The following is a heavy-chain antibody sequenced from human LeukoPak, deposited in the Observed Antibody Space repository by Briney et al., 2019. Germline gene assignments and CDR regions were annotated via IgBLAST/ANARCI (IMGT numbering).Heavy chain of an antibody. CDR1: GYTFTGYY. D-gene: IGHD3-10*01. Sequence: ASVKVSCKASGYTFTGYYMYWVRQAPGQGLEWMGWINPNSGGTNYAQKFQGRVTMTRNTSISTAYMELSSLRSEDTAVYYCARGRGSGSYYNDYWGQGTLVTVSS. V-gene: IGHV1-2*02. CDR2: INPNSGGT. CDR3: ARGRGSGSYYNDY. J-gene: IGHJ4*02.